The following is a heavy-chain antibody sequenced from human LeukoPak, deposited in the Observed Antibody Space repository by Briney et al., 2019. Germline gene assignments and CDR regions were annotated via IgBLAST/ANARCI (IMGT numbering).Heavy chain of an antibody. J-gene: IGHJ4*02. CDR1: GYTFTSYY. D-gene: IGHD3-22*01. CDR3: ARVDGVITAYYFDY. Sequence: ASVKVSCKASGYTFTSYYMHWVRQAPGQGLEWMGIINPSGGSTSYAQKFQGRVTMTRDMSTSTAYMELSRLRSDDTAVYYCARVDGVITAYYFDYWGQGTLVTVSS. V-gene: IGHV1-46*01. CDR2: INPSGGST.